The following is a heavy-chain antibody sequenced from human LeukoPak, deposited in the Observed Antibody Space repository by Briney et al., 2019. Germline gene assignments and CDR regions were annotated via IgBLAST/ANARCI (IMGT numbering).Heavy chain of an antibody. CDR3: VRAYGDYDYYYYGMDV. CDR1: GFTFSSYA. D-gene: IGHD4-17*01. V-gene: IGHV3-64D*06. J-gene: IGHJ6*02. CDR2: ISSNGGST. Sequence: GSLRLSCSASGFTFSSYAMHWVRQAPGKGLEYVSAISSNGGSTYYADSVKGRFTISRDNSKNTLYLQMSSLRAEDTAVYYCVRAYGDYDYYYYGMDVWGQGTTVTVSS.